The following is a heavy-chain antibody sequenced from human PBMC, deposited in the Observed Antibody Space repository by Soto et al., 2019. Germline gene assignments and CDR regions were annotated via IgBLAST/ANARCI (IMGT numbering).Heavy chain of an antibody. CDR1: VGSSNDFY. Sequence: PSETLSVTCPVSVGSSNDFYWSWMRQPPGKGLEWIGYIYYSGSTDYNPSLKGRVTISVDTSKNQFSLKLRSVTAADTAVYYCARVGGVAARTFDYWGQGTLVTVSS. CDR2: IYYSGST. CDR3: ARVGGVAARTFDY. V-gene: IGHV4-59*01. J-gene: IGHJ4*02. D-gene: IGHD6-6*01.